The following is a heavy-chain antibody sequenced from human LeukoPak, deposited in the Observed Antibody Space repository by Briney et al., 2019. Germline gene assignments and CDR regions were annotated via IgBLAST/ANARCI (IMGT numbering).Heavy chain of an antibody. CDR1: GGTFSSYA. J-gene: IGHJ4*02. Sequence: GASVKVSCKASGGTFSSYAISWVRQAPGQGLEWMGWISAYNGNTNYAQKLQGRVTMTTDTSTSTAYMELRSLRSDDTAVYYCARVVPAATYDYWGQGTLATVSS. CDR2: ISAYNGNT. V-gene: IGHV1-18*01. D-gene: IGHD2-2*01. CDR3: ARVVPAATYDY.